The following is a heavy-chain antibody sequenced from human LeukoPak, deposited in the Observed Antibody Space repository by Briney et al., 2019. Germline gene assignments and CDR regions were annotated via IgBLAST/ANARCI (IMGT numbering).Heavy chain of an antibody. CDR3: ARELAARQDLDY. Sequence: GGALRLSCAASGFTFSSNSMNWVRQPPGKGLEWVSSIDSSGRDTYYAGSVKGRFTISRDNAKNSLYLQMKSLRAEDTAVYYCARELAARQDLDYWGQGTLVTVSS. D-gene: IGHD6-6*01. CDR2: IDSSGRDT. CDR1: GFTFSSNS. V-gene: IGHV3-21*01. J-gene: IGHJ4*02.